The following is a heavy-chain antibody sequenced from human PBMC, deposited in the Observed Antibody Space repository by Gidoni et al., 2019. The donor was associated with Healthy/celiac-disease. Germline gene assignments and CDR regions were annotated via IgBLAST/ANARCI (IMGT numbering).Heavy chain of an antibody. J-gene: IGHJ6*02. CDR2: IIPIFGTA. CDR1: GGSSRSYA. D-gene: IGHD2-15*01. CDR3: ARDKTVVPQYYYYYGMDV. V-gene: IGHV1-69*06. Sequence: QLVQSGAEVKKPGSSAKVSCKASGGSSRSYAISWVRQAPGQGLEWMGGIIPIFGTANYAQKLQGRVTITADTSTSTAYMELSSLRSEDTAVYYCARDKTVVPQYYYYYGMDVWGQGTTVTVSS.